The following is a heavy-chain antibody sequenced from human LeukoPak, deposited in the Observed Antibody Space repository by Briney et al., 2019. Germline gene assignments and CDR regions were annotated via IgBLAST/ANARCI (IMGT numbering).Heavy chain of an antibody. Sequence: ASVKVSCKASGYTSTGYYMHWVRQAPGQGLEWMGWINPNSGGTNYAQKFQGRVTMTRDTSISTAYMELSRLRSDDTAVYYCARILGSSWPTYYFDYWGQGTLVTVSS. CDR2: INPNSGGT. V-gene: IGHV1-2*02. CDR3: ARILGSSWPTYYFDY. D-gene: IGHD6-13*01. J-gene: IGHJ4*02. CDR1: GYTSTGYY.